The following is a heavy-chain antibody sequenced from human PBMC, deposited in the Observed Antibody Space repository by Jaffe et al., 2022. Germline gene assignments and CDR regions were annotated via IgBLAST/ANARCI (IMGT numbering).Heavy chain of an antibody. J-gene: IGHJ4*02. D-gene: IGHD3-3*01. CDR1: GFTFSSYA. Sequence: EVQLLESGGGLVQPGGSLRLSCAASGFTFSSYAMSWVRQAPGKGLEWVSAISGSGGSTYYADSVKGRFTISRDNSKNTLYLQMNSLRAEDTAVYYCAKDVDMHYDFWSGYHIPKYYFDYWGQGTLVTVSS. CDR2: ISGSGGST. V-gene: IGHV3-23*01. CDR3: AKDVDMHYDFWSGYHIPKYYFDY.